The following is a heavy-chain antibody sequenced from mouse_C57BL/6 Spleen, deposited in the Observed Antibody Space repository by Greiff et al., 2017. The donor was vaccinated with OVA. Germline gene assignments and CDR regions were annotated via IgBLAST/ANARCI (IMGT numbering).Heavy chain of an antibody. Sequence: VQLQQPGAELVRPGSSVKLSCKASGYTFTSYWMGWVKQRPGQGLEWIGNIYTSDSETNSNQKLKDKGTLTVDKSSSTAYMQLRSLTSEDSAVYSCSRGAYDYDAMDYWGQGTSVTVSS. CDR1: GYTFTSYW. CDR2: IYTSDSET. CDR3: SRGAYDYDAMDY. J-gene: IGHJ4*01. D-gene: IGHD6-5*01. V-gene: IGHV1-61*01.